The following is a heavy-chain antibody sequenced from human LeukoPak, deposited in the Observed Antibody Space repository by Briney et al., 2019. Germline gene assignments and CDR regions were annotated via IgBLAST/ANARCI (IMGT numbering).Heavy chain of an antibody. Sequence: GGSLRLSCAASEFTFSSYGMSWVRQAPGKGLEWVSYISSSSSIIYYADSVKGRFTISRDNAKNSLYLQMNSLRAEDTALYYCARESIIPRMDYWGQGTLVTVSS. J-gene: IGHJ4*02. CDR2: ISSSSSII. V-gene: IGHV3-48*04. D-gene: IGHD3-3*01. CDR3: ARESIIPRMDY. CDR1: EFTFSSYG.